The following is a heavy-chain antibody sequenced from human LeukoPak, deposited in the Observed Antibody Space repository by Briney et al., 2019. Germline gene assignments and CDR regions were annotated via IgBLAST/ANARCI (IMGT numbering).Heavy chain of an antibody. CDR2: ISSSSSYI. CDR3: AREKNDIVLTSYYFDY. Sequence: PGGSLRLSCAASGFTFSSYSMNWVRQAPGKGLEWVSSISSSSSYIYYADSVKGRFTISRDNAKNSLYLQMNSLRAEDTAVYYCAREKNDIVLTSYYFDYWGQGTLVTVSS. CDR1: GFTFSSYS. V-gene: IGHV3-21*04. J-gene: IGHJ4*02. D-gene: IGHD5-12*01.